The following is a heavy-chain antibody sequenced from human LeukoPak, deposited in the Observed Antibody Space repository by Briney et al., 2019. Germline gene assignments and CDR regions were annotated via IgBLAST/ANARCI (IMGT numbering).Heavy chain of an antibody. D-gene: IGHD5-18*01. CDR1: GFTFNSYG. Sequence: GGSLRLSCAASGFTFNSYGMHWVRQAPGKGLEWVAVISYDGNDKFYRDSVKGRLTISRDNSKNTLYLQMNSLRAEDTAVYYCARDLPNYSYGSYKSFLEQAGFDYWGQGTLVTVSS. CDR3: ARDLPNYSYGSYKSFLEQAGFDY. J-gene: IGHJ4*02. CDR2: ISYDGNDK. V-gene: IGHV3-30*03.